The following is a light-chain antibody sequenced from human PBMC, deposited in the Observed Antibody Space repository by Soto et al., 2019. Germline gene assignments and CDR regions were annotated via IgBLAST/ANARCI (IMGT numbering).Light chain of an antibody. J-gene: IGKJ1*01. V-gene: IGKV1-8*01. CDR1: QGISSY. CDR2: AAS. Sequence: AIRMTQSPSSFSASTGDRVIITCRASQGISSYLAWYQQKPGKAPKLLIYAASSLKSGVPSRFSGSGSGTGFTITILCRQSEDFATSYFQQYYSYHPTFGQGTKVQIK. CDR3: QQYYSYHPT.